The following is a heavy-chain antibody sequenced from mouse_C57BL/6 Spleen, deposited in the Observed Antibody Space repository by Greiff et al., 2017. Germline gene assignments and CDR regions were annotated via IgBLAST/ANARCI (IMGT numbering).Heavy chain of an antibody. CDR2: ISSGSSTI. J-gene: IGHJ2*01. Sequence: EVKLVESGGGLVKPGGSLKLSCAASGFTFSDYGMHWVRQAPEKGLEWVAYISSGSSTIYYADTVKGRFTISRDNAKNTLFLQMTSLRSEDTAMYYCARSNYGAFDYWGQGTTLTVSS. CDR1: GFTFSDYG. V-gene: IGHV5-17*01. CDR3: ARSNYGAFDY. D-gene: IGHD2-5*01.